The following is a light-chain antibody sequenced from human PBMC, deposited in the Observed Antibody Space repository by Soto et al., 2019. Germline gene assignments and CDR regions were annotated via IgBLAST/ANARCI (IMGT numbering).Light chain of an antibody. Sequence: QSALTQPASVSGSPGQSITISCTGTSNDVGGYNYVSWYQQHPGKAPKLMIYDVSNRPSGVSNRFSGSKSGNTASLTISGLQAEDEADYYCGSYTSSSTVFGGGTKVT. CDR2: DVS. CDR1: SNDVGGYNY. CDR3: GSYTSSSTV. V-gene: IGLV2-14*03. J-gene: IGLJ2*01.